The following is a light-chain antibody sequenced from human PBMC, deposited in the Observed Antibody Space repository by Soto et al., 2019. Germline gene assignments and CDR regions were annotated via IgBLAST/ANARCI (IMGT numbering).Light chain of an antibody. Sequence: EIVMTQSPATLSVSPGERATLSCRASQSVSTNLAWYQQKPGQAPRLLIYGASTRATGIPARFSGRGSGTQFTLTISSRQSEDFAVYYWQQYNNWPPWTFGQGTKVEIK. CDR2: GAS. CDR3: QQYNNWPPWT. V-gene: IGKV3-15*01. CDR1: QSVSTN. J-gene: IGKJ1*01.